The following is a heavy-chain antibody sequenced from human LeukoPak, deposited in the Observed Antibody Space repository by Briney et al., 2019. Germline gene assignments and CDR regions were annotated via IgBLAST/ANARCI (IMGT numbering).Heavy chain of an antibody. CDR1: GFTFSNYA. J-gene: IGHJ3*02. D-gene: IGHD6-19*01. CDR2: ISGSGGST. V-gene: IGHV3-23*01. CDR3: VKCRAYSSGPRDAFDI. Sequence: GGSLRLSCAASGFTFSNYAMSWVRQAPGKGLDWVSAISGSGGSTYYADSVKGRFTISRDNSKNTLSLQMNSLRAEDTAVYYCVKCRAYSSGPRDAFDIWGQGTMVTVSS.